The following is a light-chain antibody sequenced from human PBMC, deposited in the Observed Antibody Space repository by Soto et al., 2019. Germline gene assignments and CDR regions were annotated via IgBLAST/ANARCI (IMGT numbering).Light chain of an antibody. CDR2: AAS. CDR1: QDIRNE. J-gene: IGKJ1*01. Sequence: AIQMTQSPSSLSASAVDRVTITCRASQDIRNELGWYQQRPGKAPKLLIYAASTLQSGVPSRFSASGSGTDFTLTISSLQPEDFATYYCLQDYNYPRTFGPGTKVDIK. CDR3: LQDYNYPRT. V-gene: IGKV1-6*01.